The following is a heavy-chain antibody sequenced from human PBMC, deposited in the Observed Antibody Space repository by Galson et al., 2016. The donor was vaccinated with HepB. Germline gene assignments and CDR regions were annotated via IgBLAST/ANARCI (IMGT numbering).Heavy chain of an antibody. CDR3: ATAPVGCSWNSCYLHY. D-gene: IGHD1/OR15-1a*01. J-gene: IGHJ4*02. CDR1: GFTFGDYA. Sequence: LRLSCAASGFTFGDYALSWVRQPPGKGLEWIAEIHPDGRTNYNPSLKSRVTLSVDKSNNQFSLKLTSATAADTAVYYCATAPVGCSWNSCYLHYGGQGTLVTVSS. CDR2: IHPDGRT. V-gene: IGHV4-34*08.